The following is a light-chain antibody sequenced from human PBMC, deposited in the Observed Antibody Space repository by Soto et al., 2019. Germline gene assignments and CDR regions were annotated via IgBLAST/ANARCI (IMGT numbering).Light chain of an antibody. V-gene: IGKV3-15*01. Sequence: ETVMTQSPATLSVSLGERATLSCRASQSVNSNLAWYQQKPGQAPRLLIYGASIRATGVPARFSCSGSGTDFPLTISSLQPEDFAVYFCQQYKNWPPVTFGGGTKVEIK. CDR3: QQYKNWPPVT. CDR1: QSVNSN. CDR2: GAS. J-gene: IGKJ4*01.